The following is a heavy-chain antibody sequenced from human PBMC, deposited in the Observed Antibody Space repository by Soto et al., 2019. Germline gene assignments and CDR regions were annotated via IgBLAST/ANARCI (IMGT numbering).Heavy chain of an antibody. CDR2: ISGTGGAA. V-gene: IGHV3-23*01. J-gene: IGHJ4*02. CDR3: AKPEEVVRGFDF. Sequence: GGSLRLSCAASGFTFGHSAMSWVRQAPGKGLEWVAAISGTGGAAYYADSVKCRCTISRDNSRNTLFLQMNSLRVDDTAIYHCAKPEEVVRGFDFWGLGTLVTVSS. D-gene: IGHD3-10*01. CDR1: GFTFGHSA.